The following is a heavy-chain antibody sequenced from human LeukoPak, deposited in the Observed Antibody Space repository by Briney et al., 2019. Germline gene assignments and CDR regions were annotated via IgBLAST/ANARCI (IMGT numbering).Heavy chain of an antibody. Sequence: PSETLSLTCSVSGASISTSAYYWGWIRQPPGKGLEWIGSIYYSGSTYYNASLNSRVTISIDTSKNLFSLRLNSMTAADTAVYYCARVGYYGSGSYCSDIWGQGTMVTVSS. J-gene: IGHJ3*02. V-gene: IGHV4-39*01. D-gene: IGHD3-10*01. CDR2: IYYSGST. CDR1: GASISTSAYY. CDR3: ARVGYYGSGSYCSDI.